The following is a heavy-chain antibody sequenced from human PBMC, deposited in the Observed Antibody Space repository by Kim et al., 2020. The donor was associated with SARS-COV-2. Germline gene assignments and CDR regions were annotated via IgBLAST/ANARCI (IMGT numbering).Heavy chain of an antibody. J-gene: IGHJ4*02. CDR3: ALKRLYYYDSSGSFDY. D-gene: IGHD3-22*01. Sequence: SETLSLTCTVSGGSISSGGYYWSWIRQHPGKGLEWIGYIYYSGSTYYNPSIMSRVTISVDTSKNQFSLKLSSVTAADTAVYYCALKRLYYYDSSGSFDYWGQGTLVTVSS. CDR1: GGSISSGGYY. V-gene: IGHV4-31*03. CDR2: IYYSGST.